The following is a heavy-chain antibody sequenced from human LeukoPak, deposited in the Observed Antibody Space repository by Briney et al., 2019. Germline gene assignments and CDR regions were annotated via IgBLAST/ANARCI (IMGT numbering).Heavy chain of an antibody. V-gene: IGHV3-30*04. J-gene: IGHJ4*02. CDR2: ISYDGNRK. CDR3: ASSYGSGSYYLGY. CDR1: GFTFNSYA. Sequence: PGGSLRLSCAASGFTFNSYAMHWARQAPGKGLEWVSVISYDGNRKYYIDSVKGRFTISRNNAANTLDLQMRSLTTEDTAVYYCASSYGSGSYYLGYWGQGTLVTDSS. D-gene: IGHD3-10*01.